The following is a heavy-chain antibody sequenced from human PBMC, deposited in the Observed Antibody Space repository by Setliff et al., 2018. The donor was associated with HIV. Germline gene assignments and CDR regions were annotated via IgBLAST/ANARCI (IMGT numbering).Heavy chain of an antibody. CDR2: IFYRGST. D-gene: IGHD3-22*01. CDR1: GGPISRYY. CDR3: ARHDHSDNLSDPMDV. J-gene: IGHJ6*03. Sequence: PSETLSLTCTVSGGPISRYYWSWIRQPPGKGLEWIAYIFYRGSTNYNHSLKSRVTISVDSSKNQVSLTVTSVTAADTAVYYCARHDHSDNLSDPMDVWGKGTTVTVSS. V-gene: IGHV4-59*08.